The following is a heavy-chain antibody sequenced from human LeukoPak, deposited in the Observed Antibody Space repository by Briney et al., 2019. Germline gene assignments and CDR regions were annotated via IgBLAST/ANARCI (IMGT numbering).Heavy chain of an antibody. Sequence: GGSLRLSCAASGFTFSRNGMQWVRQAPGKGLEWVSAISGSGGSTYYADFVKGRFTISRDNSKNTLYLQMNSLRAEDTAVYYCAKVGGGFGELGDYFDYWGQGTLVTVSS. CDR3: AKVGGGFGELGDYFDY. J-gene: IGHJ4*02. D-gene: IGHD3-10*01. V-gene: IGHV3-23*01. CDR1: GFTFSRNG. CDR2: ISGSGGST.